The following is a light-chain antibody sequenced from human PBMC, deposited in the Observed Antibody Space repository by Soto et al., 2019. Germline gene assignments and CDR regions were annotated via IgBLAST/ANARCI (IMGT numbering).Light chain of an antibody. J-gene: IGLJ7*01. Sequence: QSVLTQPPSVSGAPGQRVTISCTGSSSNIGSCYDVHWYQQHPGTAPKLLIYGNVNRPSGGPDRFSGSKSGTSASLAIPGLQAEDEPDYSDQSSDSCLSAHAVFGGGTQLPVL. CDR3: QSSDSCLSAHAV. V-gene: IGLV1-40*01. CDR1: SSNIGSCYD. CDR2: GNV.